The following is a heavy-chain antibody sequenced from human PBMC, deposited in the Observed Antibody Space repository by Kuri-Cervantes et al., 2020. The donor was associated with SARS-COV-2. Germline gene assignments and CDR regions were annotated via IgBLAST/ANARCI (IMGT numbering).Heavy chain of an antibody. Sequence: GESLKISCAASGFTVNSNYMSWVRQAPGKGLEWVSGINWNGGSTGDADSVKGRFTISRDNAKNSLYLQMNSMRAEDTALYHCARDLRGYSGYDSGRRGGWFDPWGQGTLVTVSS. CDR3: ARDLRGYSGYDSGRRGGWFDP. J-gene: IGHJ5*02. V-gene: IGHV3-20*01. CDR1: GFTVNSNY. D-gene: IGHD5-12*01. CDR2: INWNGGST.